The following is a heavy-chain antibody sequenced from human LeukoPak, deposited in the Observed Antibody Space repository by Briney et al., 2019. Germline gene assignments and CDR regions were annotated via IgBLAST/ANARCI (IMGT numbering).Heavy chain of an antibody. CDR3: ARNFIWYFDY. V-gene: IGHV3-33*01. CDR2: IYYDGSQT. Sequence: PGRSLRLSCGASGFTFSSYGMHWVRQAPGKGLEWVALIYYDGSQTHYSDSVKGRFTISRDNSKNTVDLQMSSLRVEDTAVYYCARNFIWYFDYWGRGSPVTVSS. D-gene: IGHD3-3*01. J-gene: IGHJ2*01. CDR1: GFTFSSYG.